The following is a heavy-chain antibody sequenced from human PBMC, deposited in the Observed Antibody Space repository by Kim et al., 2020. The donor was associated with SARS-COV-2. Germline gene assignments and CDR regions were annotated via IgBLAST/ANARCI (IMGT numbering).Heavy chain of an antibody. J-gene: IGHJ4*02. CDR3: ARYLVEGQLAYDY. Sequence: SAQKFQGSVTMTRDTSTSTAYMELGRLRSDDTVVYYCARYLVEGQLAYDYWGQGTLVTVSS. D-gene: IGHD6-6*01. V-gene: IGHV1-2*05.